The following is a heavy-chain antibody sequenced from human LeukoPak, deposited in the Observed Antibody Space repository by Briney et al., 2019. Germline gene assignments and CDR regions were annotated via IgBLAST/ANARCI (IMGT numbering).Heavy chain of an antibody. V-gene: IGHV3-7*03. CDR1: GFTFSSNW. CDR3: AREAWSSAWY. D-gene: IGHD6-19*01. CDR2: IKQDGSEK. J-gene: IGHJ4*02. Sequence: GGSLSLSCAASGFTFSSNWMSWVRQAPGKGLEWVANIKQDGSEKYYVDSVKGRFTISRDNAKNLLFLQMNSLRAEDTAVYYCAREAWSSAWYWGQGTLVTVSS.